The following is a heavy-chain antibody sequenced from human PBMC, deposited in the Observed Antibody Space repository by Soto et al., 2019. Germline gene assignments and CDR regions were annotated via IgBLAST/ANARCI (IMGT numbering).Heavy chain of an antibody. D-gene: IGHD2-15*01. CDR2: ISSSSSTI. J-gene: IGHJ6*02. Sequence: SLRLSCAASGFTFSSYSMNWVRQAPGKGLEWVSYISSSSSTIYYADSVKGRFTISRDNAKNSLYLQMNSLRDEDTAVYYCATLQVVVVAATLNGMDVWGQGTTVTAP. V-gene: IGHV3-48*02. CDR3: ATLQVVVVAATLNGMDV. CDR1: GFTFSSYS.